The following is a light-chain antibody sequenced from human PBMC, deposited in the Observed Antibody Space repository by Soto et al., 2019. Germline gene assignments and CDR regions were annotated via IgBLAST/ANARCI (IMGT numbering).Light chain of an antibody. Sequence: EIVMTQSPATLSVSPGERATLFCRASQSVNSDVAWHQQKPGQAPRLLIFGASTRATGISARFSGSESGTEFTLTISSLQSEDFAVYYCQQYKNWPLTFGGGTKVEIK. CDR3: QQYKNWPLT. CDR2: GAS. V-gene: IGKV3-15*01. J-gene: IGKJ4*01. CDR1: QSVNSD.